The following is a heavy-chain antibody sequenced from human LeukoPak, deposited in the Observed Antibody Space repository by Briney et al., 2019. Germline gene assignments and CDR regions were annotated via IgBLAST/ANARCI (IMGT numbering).Heavy chain of an antibody. CDR2: ISSSSSYI. D-gene: IGHD1-26*01. Sequence: GGSLRLSCAASGFTFSNYKMNWVRQAPGKGLEWVSSISSSSSYIYYADSVKGRFTISRDNAKNSLYLQMNSLRAEDTTVYYCARESSVVGRNIDYWGQGTLVTVSS. V-gene: IGHV3-21*01. CDR3: ARESSVVGRNIDY. J-gene: IGHJ4*02. CDR1: GFTFSNYK.